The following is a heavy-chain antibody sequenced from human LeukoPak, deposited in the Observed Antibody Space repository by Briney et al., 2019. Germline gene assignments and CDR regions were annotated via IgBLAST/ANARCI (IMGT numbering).Heavy chain of an antibody. D-gene: IGHD3-22*01. CDR2: IYYSGST. J-gene: IGHJ6*03. CDR1: GGSITSYY. V-gene: IGHV4-59*01. CDR3: ARERGDSSGYYHYYYYMDV. Sequence: SKTQSLTCTVSGGSITSYYWSWIRQPPGKGLEWIGYIYYSGSTNYNPSLKSRVTISVDTSKNQFSLKLSSVTAADTAVYYCARERGDSSGYYHYYYYMDVWGKGTTVTVSS.